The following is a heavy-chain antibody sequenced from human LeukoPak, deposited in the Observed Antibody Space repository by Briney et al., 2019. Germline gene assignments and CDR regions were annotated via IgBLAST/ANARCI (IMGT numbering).Heavy chain of an antibody. V-gene: IGHV4-59*11. CDR3: ARYYYESSGYYILDY. CDR2: IYYSAST. CDR1: CGSISGHY. Sequence: PSEPLSLTCSVSCGSISGHYWSWIRQPPGKGLEWIGYIYYSASTNYNPSLKSRVTISVDTSKNQFSLKLSSVTAADTAVYYCARYYYESSGYYILDYWGQGTLVTVSS. D-gene: IGHD3-22*01. J-gene: IGHJ4*02.